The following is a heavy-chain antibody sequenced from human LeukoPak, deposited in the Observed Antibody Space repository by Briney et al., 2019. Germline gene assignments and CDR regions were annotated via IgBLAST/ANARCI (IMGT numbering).Heavy chain of an antibody. Sequence: GGSLRLSCAASGFTFSSYSMNWVRQAPGKGLEWVSYISSSSSTRYYADSVKGRSTISRDNAKNSLYMQMNSLRAEDTAVYYCARDRFPPTYYYYMDVWGKGTTVTVSS. V-gene: IGHV3-48*01. J-gene: IGHJ6*03. CDR2: ISSSSSTR. CDR3: ARDRFPPTYYYYMDV. CDR1: GFTFSSYS.